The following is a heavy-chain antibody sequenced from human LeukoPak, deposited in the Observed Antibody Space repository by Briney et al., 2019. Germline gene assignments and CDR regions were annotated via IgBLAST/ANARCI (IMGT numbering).Heavy chain of an antibody. J-gene: IGHJ3*02. V-gene: IGHV1-18*01. D-gene: IGHD2-21*01. CDR1: GYTFTSYG. Sequence: ASVKVSCKASGYTFTSYGISWVRQAPGQGLEWMGWISAYNGNTNYAQKLQGRVTMTTDTSTSTAYMELRSLRSDDTAAYYCARRHIADDAFDIWGQGTMVTVSS. CDR2: ISAYNGNT. CDR3: ARRHIADDAFDI.